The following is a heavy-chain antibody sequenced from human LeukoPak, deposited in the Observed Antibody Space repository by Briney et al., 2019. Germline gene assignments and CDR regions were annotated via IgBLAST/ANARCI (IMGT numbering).Heavy chain of an antibody. CDR3: AREQSGSFTNWFDP. Sequence: GGSLRLSCAASGFTFSSYGMHWVRQAPGKGLEWVAFIRYDGSNKYYADSVKGRFTISRDNSKNTLYLQTNSLRAEDTAVYYCAREQSGSFTNWFDPWGQGTLVTVSS. D-gene: IGHD1-26*01. J-gene: IGHJ5*02. V-gene: IGHV3-30*02. CDR1: GFTFSSYG. CDR2: IRYDGSNK.